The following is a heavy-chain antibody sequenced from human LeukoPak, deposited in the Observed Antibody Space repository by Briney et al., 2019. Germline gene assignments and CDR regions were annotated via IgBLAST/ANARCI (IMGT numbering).Heavy chain of an antibody. J-gene: IGHJ4*02. CDR1: GGSFSGYY. V-gene: IGHV4-34*01. CDR3: ARDPY. Sequence: PSETLSLTCAVYGGSFSGYYWSWIRQPPGKGLEWIGEINHSGSTNYNPSLKSRVTISVDTSKNQFFLNLSSVTAADTAVYYCARDPYWGQGTLVTVSS. CDR2: INHSGST.